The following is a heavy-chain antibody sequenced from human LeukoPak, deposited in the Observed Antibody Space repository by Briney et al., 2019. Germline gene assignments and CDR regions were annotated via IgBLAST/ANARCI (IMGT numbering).Heavy chain of an antibody. J-gene: IGHJ4*02. CDR1: GFTFSDYY. Sequence: GGALRLSCAASGFTFSDYYMSWIRQAAGKGLEGVSYISSSSRYTNYADSVKGRFTISRENAKKSLYVQMNRLRAEDTALYYCSRDAGYGSGSYYIYWGQGTLVTVSS. D-gene: IGHD3-10*01. CDR3: SRDAGYGSGSYYIY. V-gene: IGHV3-11*06. CDR2: ISSSSRYT.